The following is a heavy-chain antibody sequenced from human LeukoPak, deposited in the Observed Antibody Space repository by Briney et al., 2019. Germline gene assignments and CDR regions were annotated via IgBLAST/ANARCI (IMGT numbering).Heavy chain of an antibody. D-gene: IGHD3-3*01. Sequence: SVKVSCKASGGTFSSYTISWVRQAPGQGLEWMGRIIPILGIANYAQKFQGRVTFTADKSTSTAYMELSSLRSEDTAVYYCARDRKTYYDFWSGQTTYYYYGMDVWGQGTTVTVSS. CDR3: ARDRKTYYDFWSGQTTYYYYGMDV. CDR2: IIPILGIA. CDR1: GGTFSSYT. V-gene: IGHV1-69*04. J-gene: IGHJ6*02.